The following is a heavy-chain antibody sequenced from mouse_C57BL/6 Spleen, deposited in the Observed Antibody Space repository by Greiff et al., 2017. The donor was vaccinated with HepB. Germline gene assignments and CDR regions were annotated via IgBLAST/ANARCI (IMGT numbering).Heavy chain of an antibody. D-gene: IGHD2-4*01. J-gene: IGHJ3*01. Sequence: EVKLQESGPELVKPGASVKISCKASGYSFTDYNMNWVKQSNGKSLEWIGVINPNYGTTSYNQKFKGKATLTVDQSSSTAYMQLNSLTSEDSAVYYCARSKIYYDYDGFAYWGQGTLVTVSA. CDR2: INPNYGTT. V-gene: IGHV1-39*01. CDR3: ARSKIYYDYDGFAY. CDR1: GYSFTDYN.